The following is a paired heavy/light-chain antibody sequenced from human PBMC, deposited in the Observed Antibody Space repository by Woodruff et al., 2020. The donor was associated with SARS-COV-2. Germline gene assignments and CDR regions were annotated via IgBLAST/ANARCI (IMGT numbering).Light chain of an antibody. Sequence: QSVLTQPPSVSGAPGQRITISCTGSSSNIGAGYDVHWYQQLPGTAPKLLIFGNTNRPSGVPDRFSGSKSGTSASLAITGLQAEDEADYYCQSYDSSLSVEGIFGGGTKLTVL. V-gene: IGLV1-40*01. CDR2: GNT. CDR3: QSYDSSLSVEGI. J-gene: IGLJ2*01. CDR1: SSNIGAGYD.
Heavy chain of an antibody. J-gene: IGHJ4*02. CDR2: ISWNSGRI. V-gene: IGHV3-9*01. D-gene: IGHD4-4*01. CDR3: AKASEETVTTSLDF. Sequence: EVQLVESGGGLVQPGRSLRLSCAASGFTFDDYAMHWVRQAPGKGLEWVSGISWNSGRIGYADSVRGRFTISRDNAKNSLYLQMSSLRPEDTALYYCAKASEETVTTSLDFWGQGTLVTVSS. CDR1: GFTFDDYA.